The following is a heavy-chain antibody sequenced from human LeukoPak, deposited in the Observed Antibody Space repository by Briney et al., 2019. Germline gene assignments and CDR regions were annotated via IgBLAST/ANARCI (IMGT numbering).Heavy chain of an antibody. CDR3: ARGGGGSYYFDY. CDR1: EYTFTSYA. CDR2: INAGNGNT. J-gene: IGHJ4*02. V-gene: IGHV1-3*01. D-gene: IGHD1-26*01. Sequence: ASVKVSCKGSEYTFTSYAMHWVRQAPGQRLEWMGWINAGNGNTKYSQKFQGRVTITRDTSASTAYMELSSLRSEDTAVYYCARGGGGSYYFDYWGQGTLVTVSS.